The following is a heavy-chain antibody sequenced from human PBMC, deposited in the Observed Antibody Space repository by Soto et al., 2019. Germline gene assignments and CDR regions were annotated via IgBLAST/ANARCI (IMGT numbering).Heavy chain of an antibody. CDR1: GFTFSSYA. CDR3: VKDGATGYSSSWYVPGFDY. V-gene: IGHV3-64D*08. D-gene: IGHD6-13*01. CDR2: ISSNGGST. J-gene: IGHJ4*02. Sequence: GGSLRLSCSASGFTFSSYAMHWVRQAPGKGLEYVSAISSNGGSTYYADSVKGRFTISRDNSKNTLYLQMSSLRAEDTAVYYCVKDGATGYSSSWYVPGFDYWGQGTLVTVSS.